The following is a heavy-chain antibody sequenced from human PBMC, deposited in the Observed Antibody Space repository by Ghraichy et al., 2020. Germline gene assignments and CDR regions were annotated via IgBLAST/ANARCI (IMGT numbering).Heavy chain of an antibody. J-gene: IGHJ6*02. CDR3: SIGYCSSTSCYGTYYYYYGMDV. CDR1: GGSFSGYY. Sequence: ESLNISCAVYGGSFSGYYWSWIRQPPGKGLEWIGEINHSGSTNYNPSLKSRVTMSVDTSKNQFSLKLNSVTAADTAVYYCSIGYCSSTSCYGTYYYYYGMDVWGQGTTVTVSS. D-gene: IGHD2-2*01. CDR2: INHSGST. V-gene: IGHV4-34*01.